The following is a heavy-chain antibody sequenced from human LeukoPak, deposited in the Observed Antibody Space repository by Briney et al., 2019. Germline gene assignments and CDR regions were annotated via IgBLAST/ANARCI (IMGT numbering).Heavy chain of an antibody. CDR1: GFPFSSYW. V-gene: IGHV3-7*01. Sequence: GGSLRLSCVASGFPFSSYWMTWVRQAPGKGLEWVANIKQDGSKKSYVDSVKGRFTISRDNAKNTLYLQMNSLRAEDTAVYYCASGKYSYGYYYFDYWGQGTLVTVSS. J-gene: IGHJ4*02. D-gene: IGHD5-18*01. CDR3: ASGKYSYGYYYFDY. CDR2: IKQDGSKK.